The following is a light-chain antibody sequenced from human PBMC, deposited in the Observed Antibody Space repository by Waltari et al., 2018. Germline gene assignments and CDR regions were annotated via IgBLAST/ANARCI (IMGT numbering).Light chain of an antibody. CDR2: GAS. V-gene: IGKV3-15*01. J-gene: IGKJ2*01. Sequence: EIVMTQSPATLSVSPGERATLSCRASQSVSSNLAWYQQKPGQAPRLLIYGASTRATGIPARFSGSGSGTEFTLTISSLQSEDFAVYYCQQYNTRHTFGQGTKLEIK. CDR3: QQYNTRHT. CDR1: QSVSSN.